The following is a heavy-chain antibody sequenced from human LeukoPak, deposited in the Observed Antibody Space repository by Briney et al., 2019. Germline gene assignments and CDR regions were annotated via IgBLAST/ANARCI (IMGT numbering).Heavy chain of an antibody. CDR3: ARDSGYAFDT. J-gene: IGHJ3*02. CDR2: IRSSSSTI. V-gene: IGHV3-48*02. CDR1: GFTLSSCR. D-gene: IGHD2-15*01. Sequence: GGSLRLSCAASGFTLSSCRMNCVRQAPGKGLEWVSYIRSSSSTIYYADSVKGRFTISSDNAKNSLYLHMNTLRDEDTAVYFCARDSGYAFDTWGQGTMVTVSS.